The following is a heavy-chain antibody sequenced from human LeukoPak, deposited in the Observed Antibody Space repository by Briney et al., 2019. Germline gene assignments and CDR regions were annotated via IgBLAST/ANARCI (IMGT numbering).Heavy chain of an antibody. CDR1: GDSISTYH. J-gene: IGHJ4*02. D-gene: IGHD3-16*01. CDR3: ARDTQHSYGRYFDH. CDR2: MQSTGNS. Sequence: SETLSLTCSVSGDSISTYHWNWFRKPPGKGLEWIGYMQSTGNSKYNPSLRSRVNMFVDTSKNQAALILSSVTAADTAVYYCARDTQHSYGRYFDHWGQGALVTVSS. V-gene: IGHV4-59*01.